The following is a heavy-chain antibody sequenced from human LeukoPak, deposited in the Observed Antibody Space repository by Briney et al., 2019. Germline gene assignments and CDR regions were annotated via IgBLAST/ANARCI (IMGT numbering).Heavy chain of an antibody. V-gene: IGHV4-30-2*01. CDR2: IYHSGST. J-gene: IGHJ3*02. Sequence: PSETLSLTCAVSGGSISSGGYSWSWIRPPPGKGLEWIGYIYHSGSTYYNPSLKSRVTISVDRSKNQFSLKLTSVTAADTAVYYCARAEVTMVRGVIITPVLDAFDIWGQGTMVTVSS. D-gene: IGHD3-10*01. CDR1: GGSISSGGYS. CDR3: ARAEVTMVRGVIITPVLDAFDI.